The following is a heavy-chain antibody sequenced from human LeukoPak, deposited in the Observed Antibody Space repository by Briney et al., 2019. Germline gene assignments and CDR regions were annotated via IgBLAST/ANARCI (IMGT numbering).Heavy chain of an antibody. CDR2: IYYSGST. CDR3: ARGWFGELGGNYFDY. J-gene: IGHJ4*02. V-gene: IGHV4-59*01. Sequence: SETLSLTCTVSGGSISSYYWSWIRQPPGKGLEWIGYIYYSGSTNYNPSLKSRVTISVDTSKNQFPLKLSSVTAADTAVYYCARGWFGELGGNYFDYWGQGTLVTVSS. D-gene: IGHD3-10*01. CDR1: GGSISSYY.